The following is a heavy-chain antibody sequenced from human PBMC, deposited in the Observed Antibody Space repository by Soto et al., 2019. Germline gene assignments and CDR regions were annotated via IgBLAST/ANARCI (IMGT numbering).Heavy chain of an antibody. CDR1: GYSFTSYW. Sequence: RESLRISCKGSGYSFTSYWIGWVLQMPWKGLEWMGIIYPGDSDTRYSPSFQGQVTISADKSISTAYLQWSSLKASDTAMYYCARVRRKYIWNHPSAPGTDYLDVRGKGTTVIGSS. CDR2: IYPGDSDT. D-gene: IGHD1-20*01. CDR3: ARVRRKYIWNHPSAPGTDYLDV. J-gene: IGHJ6*03. V-gene: IGHV5-51*01.